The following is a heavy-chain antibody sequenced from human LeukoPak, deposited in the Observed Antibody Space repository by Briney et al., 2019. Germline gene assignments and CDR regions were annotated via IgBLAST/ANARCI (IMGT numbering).Heavy chain of an antibody. CDR1: GYTFTGYY. D-gene: IGHD6-19*01. Sequence: WASVKVSCKASGYTFTGYYMHWVRQAPGQGLEWMGWINPNSGGTNYARKFQGRVTMTRDTSISTAYMELSRLRSDDTAVYYCARGGIAVAGTLDYWGQGTLVTVSS. CDR2: INPNSGGT. V-gene: IGHV1-2*02. J-gene: IGHJ4*02. CDR3: ARGGIAVAGTLDY.